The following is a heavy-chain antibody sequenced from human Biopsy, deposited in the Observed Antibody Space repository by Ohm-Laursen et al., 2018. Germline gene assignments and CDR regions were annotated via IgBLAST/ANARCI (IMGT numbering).Heavy chain of an antibody. CDR1: GYAFTSYD. CDR3: GRAVRNQLLTDP. J-gene: IGHJ5*02. Sequence: ASVKVSCKVSGYAFTSYDITWVRQASGQGPEWIGWLNPVSGNSNFGQKFRGRVTVTSDTSISTAYMELSGLTSDDTATYYCGRAVRNQLLTDPWGQGTLVTVTS. V-gene: IGHV1-8*01. D-gene: IGHD1-7*01. CDR2: LNPVSGNS.